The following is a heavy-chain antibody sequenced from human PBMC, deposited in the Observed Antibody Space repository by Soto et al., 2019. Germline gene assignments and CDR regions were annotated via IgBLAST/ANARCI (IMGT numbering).Heavy chain of an antibody. V-gene: IGHV4-4*02. D-gene: IGHD1-26*01. CDR3: ARVSGSYYYGMDV. Sequence: QVQLQESGPGLVKPSGTLSLTCAVSGGSISSSNWWSWVRQPPGKGLEWIGEIYHSGSTNYNPSLKIRVTISVDKSKNMFSLKLSSVTGADTAVYYCARVSGSYYYGMDVWGQGTTVTVSS. J-gene: IGHJ6*02. CDR2: IYHSGST. CDR1: GGSISSSNW.